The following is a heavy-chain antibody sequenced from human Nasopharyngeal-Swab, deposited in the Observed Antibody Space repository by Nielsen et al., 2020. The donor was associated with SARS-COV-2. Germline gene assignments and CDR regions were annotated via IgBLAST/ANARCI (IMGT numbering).Heavy chain of an antibody. Sequence: ETLSLTCTVSGGSISSSSYYWGWIRQPPGKGLEWVSAISGSGGSTYYADSVKGRFTISRDNSKNTLYLQMNSLRAEDTAVYYCAKDRGYCSGGSCYKFDYWGQGTLVTVSS. CDR2: ISGSGGST. V-gene: IGHV3-23*01. CDR1: GGSISSSSYY. J-gene: IGHJ4*02. D-gene: IGHD2-15*01. CDR3: AKDRGYCSGGSCYKFDY.